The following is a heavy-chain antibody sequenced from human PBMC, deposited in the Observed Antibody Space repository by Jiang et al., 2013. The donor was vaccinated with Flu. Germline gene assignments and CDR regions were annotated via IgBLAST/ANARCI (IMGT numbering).Heavy chain of an antibody. CDR3: ARLGQRLLWGWFDP. Sequence: GLVKPSETLSLTCTVSGGSVTSGTYYWAWIRQPPGKGLEWLGSIYYSGSAYYNPSLKSRVTLSVDTSKNQFSLKFNSMTAADTAVYYCARLGQRLLWGWFDPWGQGALVTVSS. V-gene: IGHV4-39*01. D-gene: IGHD3-16*01. CDR2: IYYSGSA. CDR1: GGSVTSGTYY. J-gene: IGHJ5*02.